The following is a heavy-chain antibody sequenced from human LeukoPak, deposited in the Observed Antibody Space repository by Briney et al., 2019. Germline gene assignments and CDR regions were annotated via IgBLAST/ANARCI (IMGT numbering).Heavy chain of an antibody. Sequence: GGSLRLSCAASGFTFSSYAMSWVRQAPGKGLEWVSAISGSGGSTYYVDSVKGRFTVSRNNSKNTLYLQMNSLRAEDTAVYYCARDSGWELPPEYFQHWGQGTLVTVSS. J-gene: IGHJ1*01. CDR3: ARDSGWELPPEYFQH. V-gene: IGHV3-23*01. CDR2: ISGSGGST. CDR1: GFTFSSYA. D-gene: IGHD1-26*01.